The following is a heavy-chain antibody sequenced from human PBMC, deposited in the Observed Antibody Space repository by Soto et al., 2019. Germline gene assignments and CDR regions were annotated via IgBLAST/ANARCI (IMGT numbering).Heavy chain of an antibody. D-gene: IGHD3-16*02. CDR1: GFSFSDYY. CDR3: ARDAIKFGAVIVPLYGMDV. J-gene: IGHJ6*02. V-gene: IGHV3-11*01. CDR2: ISITGGTI. Sequence: QVQLVEPGGNVVKPGGSLRLSCAGSGFSFSDYYMSWIRQAPGQGLEWVSSISITGGTINYADSVKGRFTISRDNAKNSVYVQMDRLRTEDSAVYYCARDAIKFGAVIVPLYGMDVWGQGTTVTVSS.